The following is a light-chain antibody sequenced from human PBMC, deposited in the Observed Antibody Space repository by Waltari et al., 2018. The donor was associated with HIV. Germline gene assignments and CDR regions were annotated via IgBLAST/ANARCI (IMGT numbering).Light chain of an antibody. CDR1: SSSIGNYT. J-gene: IGLJ3*02. CDR2: SKN. V-gene: IGLV1-44*01. Sequence: QSVLTQPPSASGTPGQRVTISCSGSSSSIGNYTINWYRQLPGLAPKLLIYSKNQGHSGEPKRVAGSKWGTSASLAISGLQSEDEADYTCSTWEASLNGWVFGGGTKLTVL. CDR3: STWEASLNGWV.